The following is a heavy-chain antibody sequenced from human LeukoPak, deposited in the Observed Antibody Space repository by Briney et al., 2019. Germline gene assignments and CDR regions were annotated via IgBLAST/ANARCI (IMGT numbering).Heavy chain of an antibody. Sequence: PGASVKVSCKASGYTFTSYYMHWVRQAPGQGLEWMGIINPSGGSTSYAQKFQGRVTMTRDTSISTAYMELSRLRSDDTAVYYCARGHSSIAARRWFDPWGQGTLVTVSS. CDR2: INPSGGST. CDR1: GYTFTSYY. CDR3: ARGHSSIAARRWFDP. J-gene: IGHJ5*02. D-gene: IGHD6-6*01. V-gene: IGHV1-46*01.